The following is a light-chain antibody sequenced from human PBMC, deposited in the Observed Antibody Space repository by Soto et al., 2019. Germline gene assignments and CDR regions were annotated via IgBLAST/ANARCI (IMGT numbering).Light chain of an antibody. V-gene: IGKV1-17*01. CDR2: STS. Sequence: DIQMTQSPSSLSASVGDRVTITCRASQGIGTDLGWYQQKPGRAPKRLIYSTSSLQSGVPSRFSGSGSGTEFSLTITSLQPEDFATYYCQQGKTFPYTFGQGTRLET. J-gene: IGKJ2*01. CDR3: QQGKTFPYT. CDR1: QGIGTD.